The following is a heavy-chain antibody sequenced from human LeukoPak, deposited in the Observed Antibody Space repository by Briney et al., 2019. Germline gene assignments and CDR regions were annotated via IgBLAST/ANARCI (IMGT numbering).Heavy chain of an antibody. CDR1: GFTFSSSA. D-gene: IGHD4-17*01. J-gene: IGHJ6*02. CDR2: IVVGSGNT. CDR3: AAESDYGDYDFMDV. Sequence: ASVNVSCKASGFTFSSSAMHWVRNAHGPRHEWIGWIVVGSGNTNYAQKFQERVTITRDMSTSTAYIELSSLRSEDTAVYYCAAESDYGDYDFMDVWGQGTTVTVSS. V-gene: IGHV1-58*02.